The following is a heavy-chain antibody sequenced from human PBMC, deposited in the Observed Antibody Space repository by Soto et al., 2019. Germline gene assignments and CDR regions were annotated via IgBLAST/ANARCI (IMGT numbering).Heavy chain of an antibody. CDR3: TRQIYYGSVNYYYFDY. CDR2: INLSGGTT. D-gene: IGHD3-10*01. Sequence: GASVKVSCKASGYTFTNYYMHWVRQAPGQGLEWMGIINLSGGTTSYTQKFQGRVTLTRDTSTSTVYMELSSLRSEDTAIYYCTRQIYYGSVNYYYFDYWGQGTLVTVS. V-gene: IGHV1-46*03. CDR1: GYTFTNYY. J-gene: IGHJ4*02.